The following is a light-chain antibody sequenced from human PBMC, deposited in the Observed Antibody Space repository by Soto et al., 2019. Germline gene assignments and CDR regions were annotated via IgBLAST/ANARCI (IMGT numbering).Light chain of an antibody. Sequence: QSALTQPASVSGSLGQSITISCSGTSSDVGAYNYVSWYQQCPGKAPKLMIYHVTDRPSGVSNRFSGSKSGNTASLTISGLQAEDEAEYYCCSYTTSNTFVFGTGTKVTVL. CDR1: SSDVGAYNY. V-gene: IGLV2-14*01. J-gene: IGLJ1*01. CDR3: CSYTTSNTFV. CDR2: HVT.